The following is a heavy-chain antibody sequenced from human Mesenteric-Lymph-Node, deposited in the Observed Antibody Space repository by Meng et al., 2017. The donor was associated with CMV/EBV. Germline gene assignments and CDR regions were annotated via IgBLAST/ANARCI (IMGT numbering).Heavy chain of an antibody. CDR2: IYYSGST. D-gene: IGHD2-2*01. CDR1: GGSITSSSYY. J-gene: IGHJ6*02. Sequence: SETLSLTCTVSGGSITSSSYYWGWIRQPPGKGLEWIGSIYYSGSTYYNPSLKSRVTISVDTSQNQFSLKLSSVTAADTAVYYCARDLACSSTSCPIYYYYGMDVWGQGTTVTVSS. CDR3: ARDLACSSTSCPIYYYYGMDV. V-gene: IGHV4-39*07.